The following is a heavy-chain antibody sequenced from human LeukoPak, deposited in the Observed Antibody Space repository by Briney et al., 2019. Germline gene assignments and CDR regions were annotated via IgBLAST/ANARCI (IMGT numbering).Heavy chain of an antibody. CDR3: ARGEQWLVTS. Sequence: PPETLSLTCAVYGGSFSGYYWSWIRQPPGKGLEWIGEINHSGSTNYNPSLKSRVTISVDTSKNQFSLKLSSVTAADTAVYYCARGEQWLVTSWGQGTLVTVSS. J-gene: IGHJ4*02. CDR2: INHSGST. D-gene: IGHD6-19*01. V-gene: IGHV4-34*01. CDR1: GGSFSGYY.